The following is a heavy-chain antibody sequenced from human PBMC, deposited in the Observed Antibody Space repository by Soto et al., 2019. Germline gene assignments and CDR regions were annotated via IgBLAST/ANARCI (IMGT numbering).Heavy chain of an antibody. Sequence: SETLSLTCAVSSGSISSSNWWSWVRQPPGKGLEWIGEIYHSGSTNYNPSLKSRVTISVDKSKNQFSLKLSSVTAADTAVYYCASNSVAGSFDYWGQGTLVTVSS. J-gene: IGHJ4*02. CDR2: IYHSGST. CDR3: ASNSVAGSFDY. D-gene: IGHD6-19*01. CDR1: SGSISSSNW. V-gene: IGHV4-4*02.